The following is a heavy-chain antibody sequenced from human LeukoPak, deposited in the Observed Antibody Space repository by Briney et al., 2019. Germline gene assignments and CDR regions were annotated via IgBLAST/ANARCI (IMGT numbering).Heavy chain of an antibody. V-gene: IGHV4-34*01. CDR2: INHSGST. D-gene: IGHD2-21*02. J-gene: IGHJ4*02. Sequence: TSETLSLTCTVSGGSISSYYWSWIRQPPGKGLEWIGEINHSGSTNYNPSLKSRVTISVDTSKNQVSLKLTSVTAADTAVYYCARGHSSVVTAIPYYFDYWGQGTLVTVSS. CDR3: ARGHSSVVTAIPYYFDY. CDR1: GGSISSYY.